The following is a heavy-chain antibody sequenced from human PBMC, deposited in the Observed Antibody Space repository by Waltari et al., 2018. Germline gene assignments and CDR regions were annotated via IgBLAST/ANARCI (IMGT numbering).Heavy chain of an antibody. CDR3: ARGRALVGYYYYGMDV. J-gene: IGHJ6*02. D-gene: IGHD1-26*01. CDR2: MNPNSGNT. V-gene: IGHV1-8*03. Sequence: QVPLVQSGAAVKKPGASVKVSCKASGYTFTSYDINWVRQATGQGLEWMGWMNPNSGNTGYAQKFQGRVTITRNTSISTAYMELSSLRSEDTAVYYCARGRALVGYYYYGMDVWGQGTTVTVSS. CDR1: GYTFTSYD.